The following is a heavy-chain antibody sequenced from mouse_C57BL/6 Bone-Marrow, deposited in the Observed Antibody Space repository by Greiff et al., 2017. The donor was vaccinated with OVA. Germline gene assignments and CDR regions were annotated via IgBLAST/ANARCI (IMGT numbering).Heavy chain of an antibody. CDR2: IDPSDSYT. Sequence: QVQLQQPGAELVMPGASVKLSCKASGYTFTSYWMHWVKQRPGQGLEWIGEIDPSDSYTNYNQQFKGKSPLTVDKSSSTAYMQLSSLTSEDSAVYYRASYDYDVDAMDYWGQGTSVTVSS. D-gene: IGHD2-4*01. V-gene: IGHV1-69*01. CDR3: ASYDYDVDAMDY. J-gene: IGHJ4*01. CDR1: GYTFTSYW.